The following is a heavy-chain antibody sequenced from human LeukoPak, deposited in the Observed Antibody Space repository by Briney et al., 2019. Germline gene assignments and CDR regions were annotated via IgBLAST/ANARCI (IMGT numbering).Heavy chain of an antibody. CDR3: ARDSAKNNYYYYMDV. J-gene: IGHJ6*03. V-gene: IGHV1-2*06. CDR2: INPNSSGT. Sequence: ASVKVSCKASGYTFTGYYMHWVRQAPGQALEWMERINPNSSGTNCAQKFQGRVTMTADTSISTAYMELSRLRSDDTAVYYCARDSAKNNYYYYMDVWGKGTTVTVSS. D-gene: IGHD3-10*01. CDR1: GYTFTGYY.